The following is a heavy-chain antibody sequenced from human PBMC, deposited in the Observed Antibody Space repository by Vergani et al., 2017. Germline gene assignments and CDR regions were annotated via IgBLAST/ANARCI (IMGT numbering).Heavy chain of an antibody. V-gene: IGHV3-66*01. D-gene: IGHD1-26*01. CDR2: IYSGGST. Sequence: EVQLVESGEGLVQPGGSLRLSCAASGFTVSSNYMSWVRQAPGKGLEWVSVIYSGGSTYYADSVKGRFTISRDNAKNSLYLQMNSLRAEDTAVYYCARENSEVGSLLPPYFDYWGQGTLVTVSS. CDR3: ARENSEVGSLLPPYFDY. CDR1: GFTVSSNY. J-gene: IGHJ4*02.